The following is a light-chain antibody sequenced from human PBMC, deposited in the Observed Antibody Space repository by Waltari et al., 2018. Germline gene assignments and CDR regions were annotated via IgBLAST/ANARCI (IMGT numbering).Light chain of an antibody. V-gene: IGLV1-40*01. J-gene: IGLJ3*02. Sequence: QSVLTQPPSVSGAPGQRVTFSCTGRTSNIGAGFGVHWYQQLPGTAPKLLIFGNRVRPSGVPDRFAGSKSGTSASRAITGLQAEDEADYYCQSYDRSLSASVFGGGTKLTVL. CDR1: TSNIGAGFG. CDR3: QSYDRSLSASV. CDR2: GNR.